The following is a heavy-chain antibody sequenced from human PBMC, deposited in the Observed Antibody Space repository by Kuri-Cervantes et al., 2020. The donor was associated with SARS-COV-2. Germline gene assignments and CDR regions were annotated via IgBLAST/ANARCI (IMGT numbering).Heavy chain of an antibody. CDR2: ISYDGSNK. J-gene: IGHJ3*02. V-gene: IGHV3-30-3*01. D-gene: IGHD3-16*01. CDR1: GFTFSSYA. CDR3: ARDGGLIADAFDI. Sequence: GESLKISCAASGFTFSSYAMHWVRQAPGKGLEWVAVISYDGSNKYYADSVKGRFTISRDNSKNTLYLQMNSLRAEDTAVYYCARDGGLIADAFDIWGQGTMVTVSS.